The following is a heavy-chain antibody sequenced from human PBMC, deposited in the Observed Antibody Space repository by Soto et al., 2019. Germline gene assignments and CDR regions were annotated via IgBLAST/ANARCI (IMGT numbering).Heavy chain of an antibody. CDR2: NYYTGDA. J-gene: IGHJ6*02. D-gene: IGHD3-16*01. Sequence: SDTLSLTCSVSGDSFTNHYWSWIRQAPGKGLEWIGYNYYTGDAKYTSSLHSRVTISVDAPKGQVSLSLTSVTAADTAIYYCARGGEVLDVWGPGPAGTVSS. CDR1: GDSFTNHY. V-gene: IGHV4-59*11. CDR3: ARGGEVLDV.